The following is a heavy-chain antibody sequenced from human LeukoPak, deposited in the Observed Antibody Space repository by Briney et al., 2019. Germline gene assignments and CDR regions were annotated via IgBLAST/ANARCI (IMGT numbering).Heavy chain of an antibody. J-gene: IGHJ4*02. Sequence: GGSLRLSCAASGFTFSSYWMHWVRQAPGKGLEWVAIISYDGSKKYYADSVKGRFTISRDNSKNTLYLQMNSLRAEDTAVYYCARSAAAGRIVATFGYWGQGTLVIVSS. V-gene: IGHV3-30*03. CDR3: ARSAAAGRIVATFGY. CDR1: GFTFSSYW. D-gene: IGHD5-12*01. CDR2: ISYDGSKK.